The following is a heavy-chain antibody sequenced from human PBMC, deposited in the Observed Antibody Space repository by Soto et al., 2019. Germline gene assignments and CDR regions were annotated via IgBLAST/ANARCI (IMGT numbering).Heavy chain of an antibody. Sequence: GGSLRLSCAASGFTFSSYSMNWVRQAPGKGLEWVSSISSSSSYIYYADSVKGRFTISRDNAKNSLYLQMNSLRAEDTAVDYCARVSHPPVVPAAIYYFDYWGQGTLVTVSS. CDR3: ARVSHPPVVPAAIYYFDY. CDR1: GFTFSSYS. D-gene: IGHD2-2*01. V-gene: IGHV3-21*01. CDR2: ISSSSSYI. J-gene: IGHJ4*02.